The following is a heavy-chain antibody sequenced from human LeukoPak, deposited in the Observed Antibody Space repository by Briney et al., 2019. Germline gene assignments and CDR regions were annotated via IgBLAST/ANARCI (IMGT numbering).Heavy chain of an antibody. D-gene: IGHD6-13*01. CDR2: INPSGGST. CDR3: ARAAAAGRHFDY. Sequence: PGASVNVSCKASGYTFTSYYLHWVRQAPGQGLEWMGIINPSGGSTSYAQKFQGRVTMTRDTSTGTVYMELSSLRSDDTAVYYCARAAAAGRHFDYWGQGTLVTVSS. CDR1: GYTFTSYY. J-gene: IGHJ4*02. V-gene: IGHV1-46*01.